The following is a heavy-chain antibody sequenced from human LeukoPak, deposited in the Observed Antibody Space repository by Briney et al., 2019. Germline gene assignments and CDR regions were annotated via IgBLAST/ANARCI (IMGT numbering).Heavy chain of an antibody. Sequence: PSQTLSLTCTVSGGSISSGDYYWSWIRHPPGKGLEWIGYIYYSGSTYYTPSLKSRVTISVDTSKNQFSLKLSSVTAADTPVYYCARRRGVYYYYMDVWGKGTTVTVSS. J-gene: IGHJ6*03. V-gene: IGHV4-30-4*01. CDR1: GGSISSGDYY. D-gene: IGHD3-3*01. CDR3: ARRRGVYYYYMDV. CDR2: IYYSGST.